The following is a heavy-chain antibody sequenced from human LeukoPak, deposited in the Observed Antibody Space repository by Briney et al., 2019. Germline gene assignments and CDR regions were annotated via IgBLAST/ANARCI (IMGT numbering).Heavy chain of an antibody. Sequence: PGGSLRLSCAASGFTFSSYSMNWVRQAPGKGLEWVSSISSSSSYIYYADSVKGRFTISRDNSKSTLYLQMNSLRPEDTAVYYCARDRVSSGWSTFDYWGQGTLVAVSS. V-gene: IGHV3-21*01. J-gene: IGHJ4*02. CDR1: GFTFSSYS. CDR2: ISSSSSYI. CDR3: ARDRVSSGWSTFDY. D-gene: IGHD6-19*01.